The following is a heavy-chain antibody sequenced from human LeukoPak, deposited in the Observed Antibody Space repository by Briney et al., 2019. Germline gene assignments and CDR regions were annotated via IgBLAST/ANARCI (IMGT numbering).Heavy chain of an antibody. J-gene: IGHJ4*02. CDR2: IESDGSSA. Sequence: GGSLRLSCAASGFTFSSYWMHWVRQAPGKELVWVSRIESDGSSAHYADSVKGRFAISRDNAKNMLYLQMSSLRAEDTAVYYCARELSSGDWGQGALVTVSS. D-gene: IGHD6-19*01. V-gene: IGHV3-74*01. CDR1: GFTFSSYW. CDR3: ARELSSGD.